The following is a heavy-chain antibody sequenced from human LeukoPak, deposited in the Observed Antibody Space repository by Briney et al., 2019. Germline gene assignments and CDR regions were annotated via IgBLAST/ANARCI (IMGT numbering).Heavy chain of an antibody. V-gene: IGHV4-4*07. J-gene: IGHJ4*02. Sequence: PSETLSLTCTVSGGSISSYYWSWIRQPAGKGLEWIGRIYTSGSTNYNPSLKSRVTISVDTSKNQFSLKLSSVTAADTAVYYCARDQRGYGGGDYFDYWGQGTLVTVSS. CDR1: GGSISSYY. CDR3: ARDQRGYGGGDYFDY. D-gene: IGHD4-23*01. CDR2: IYTSGST.